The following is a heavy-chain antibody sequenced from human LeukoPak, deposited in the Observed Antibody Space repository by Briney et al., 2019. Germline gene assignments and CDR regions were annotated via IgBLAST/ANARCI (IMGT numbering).Heavy chain of an antibody. V-gene: IGHV3-23*01. CDR1: GFTFSNYA. D-gene: IGHD3-22*01. Sequence: GGSLRLSCAASGFTFSNYAMSWVRQAPGKGLEWVSAISGSGGSTYYADSVKGRFTISRDNSKNTLYLQMNSLRAEDTAVYYCAKAPIQTYYYDSSGYSYWGQGTLVTVSS. CDR3: AKAPIQTYYYDSSGYSY. CDR2: ISGSGGST. J-gene: IGHJ4*02.